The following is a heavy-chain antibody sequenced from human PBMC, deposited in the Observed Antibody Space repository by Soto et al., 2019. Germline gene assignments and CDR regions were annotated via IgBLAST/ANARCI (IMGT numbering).Heavy chain of an antibody. J-gene: IGHJ5*02. CDR3: AADGLIWEEGFDP. Sequence: QMQLVQSGPEVKKPGTSVKVSCKASGFTFTSSAMQWVRQARGQRLEWIGWFVVGSGNTNYAQKFQERVTITRDIATSTAYMELSSRRSEDTAVYYCAADGLIWEEGFDPWGQGTLVTVSS. D-gene: IGHD1-26*01. CDR1: GFTFTSSA. V-gene: IGHV1-58*02. CDR2: FVVGSGNT.